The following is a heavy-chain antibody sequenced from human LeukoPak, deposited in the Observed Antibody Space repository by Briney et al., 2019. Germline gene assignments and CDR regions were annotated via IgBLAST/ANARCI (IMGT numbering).Heavy chain of an antibody. CDR3: AKALGVVDAFDY. D-gene: IGHD3-3*01. CDR1: GFTFSSYG. Sequence: PGGSLRLSCAASGFTFSSYGMHWVRQAPGKGLEWVAVISYDGSNKYYADSVKGRFTISRDNSKNTLYLQMNSLRAEDTAVYYCAKALGVVDAFDYWGQGTLVTVSS. J-gene: IGHJ4*02. CDR2: ISYDGSNK. V-gene: IGHV3-30*18.